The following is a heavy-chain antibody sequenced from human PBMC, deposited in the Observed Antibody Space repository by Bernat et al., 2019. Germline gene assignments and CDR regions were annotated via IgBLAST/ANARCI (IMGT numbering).Heavy chain of an antibody. D-gene: IGHD3-22*01. CDR3: ARGPVSGYWGSYYYYGMDV. J-gene: IGHJ6*02. V-gene: IGHV3-30-3*01. CDR1: GFTFSSYA. Sequence: QVQLVESGGGVVQPGRSLRLSCAASGFTFSSYAMHWVRQAPGKGLEWVAVISYDGSNKYYADSVKGRFTISRDNSKNTLYLQMNSLRAEDTAVYYCARGPVSGYWGSYYYYGMDVWGQGTTVTVSS. CDR2: ISYDGSNK.